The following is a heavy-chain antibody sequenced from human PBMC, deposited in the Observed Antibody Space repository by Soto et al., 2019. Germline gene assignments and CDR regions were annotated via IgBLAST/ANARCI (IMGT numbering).Heavy chain of an antibody. J-gene: IGHJ6*02. CDR3: ARGRIEPGYSYGYYYYGMDV. Sequence: PSETLSLTCAVSGGSISSSNWWSWVRQPPGKGLEWIGEIYHSGSTNYNPSLKSRVTISVDKSKNQFSLKLSSVTAADTAVYYCARGRIEPGYSYGYYYYGMDVWGQGTTVTVSS. V-gene: IGHV4-4*02. CDR2: IYHSGST. D-gene: IGHD5-18*01. CDR1: GGSISSSNW.